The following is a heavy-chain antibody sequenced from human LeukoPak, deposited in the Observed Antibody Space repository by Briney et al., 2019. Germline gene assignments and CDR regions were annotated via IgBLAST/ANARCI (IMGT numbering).Heavy chain of an antibody. CDR3: AKEGTYYDFWSTPYYFDY. CDR2: ISGSGGST. Sequence: PGGSLRLSCAASGFTFSSYAMSWVRQAPGKGLEWVSAISGSGGSTYYADSVKGRFTISRDNSKNTLYLQMNSLRAEDTAVYYCAKEGTYYDFWSTPYYFDYWGQGTLVTVSS. V-gene: IGHV3-23*01. CDR1: GFTFSSYA. J-gene: IGHJ4*02. D-gene: IGHD3-3*01.